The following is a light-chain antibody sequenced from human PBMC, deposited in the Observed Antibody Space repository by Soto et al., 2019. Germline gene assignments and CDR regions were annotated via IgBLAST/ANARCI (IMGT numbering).Light chain of an antibody. J-gene: IGKJ1*01. CDR2: DAS. CDR3: QQYGSAPRT. CDR1: QSVSSDS. V-gene: IGKV3-20*01. Sequence: EIVLTQSPGTLSLSPGERAILSCRASQSVSSDSLAWYRQTPGQAPRLLVYDASSRATGIPDRFSGSGSGTVFPLTISRLEPEDFAVYYCQQYGSAPRTFGQGTKVEIK.